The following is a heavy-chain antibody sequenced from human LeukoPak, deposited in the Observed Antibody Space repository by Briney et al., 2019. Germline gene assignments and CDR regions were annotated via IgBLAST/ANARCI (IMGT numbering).Heavy chain of an antibody. Sequence: PSETLSLTCTVSGGSISSYYWSWIRQPPGKGLEWIGYIYYSGSTNYYPSLKSRVTISVDTSKNQFSLKLSSVTAADTAVYYCARSGIAALYGMDVWGQGTTVTVSS. CDR1: GGSISSYY. V-gene: IGHV4-59*01. J-gene: IGHJ6*02. CDR2: IYYSGST. CDR3: ARSGIAALYGMDV. D-gene: IGHD6-6*01.